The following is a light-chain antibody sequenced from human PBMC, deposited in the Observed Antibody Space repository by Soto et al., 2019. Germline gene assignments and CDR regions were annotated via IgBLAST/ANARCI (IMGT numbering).Light chain of an antibody. CDR2: LNSDGSH. CDR1: SGHSSYA. V-gene: IGLV4-69*01. Sequence: QAVVTQSPSASASLGASVKLTCTLSSGHSSYAIAWHQQQPEKGPRYLMKLNSDGSHTKGDGIPDRFSGSSSGAERYLTISSLQSEDEADYYCQTWGNGFRVFGGGTKLTVL. CDR3: QTWGNGFRV. J-gene: IGLJ3*02.